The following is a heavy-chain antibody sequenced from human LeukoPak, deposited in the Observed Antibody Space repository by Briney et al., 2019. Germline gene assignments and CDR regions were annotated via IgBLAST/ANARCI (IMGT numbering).Heavy chain of an antibody. CDR2: MNPNSGNT. J-gene: IGHJ4*02. V-gene: IGHV1-8*03. CDR1: GYSFTIYE. Sequence: GASVKVSCKASGYSFTIYEINWVRQATGQGLEWMGWMNPNSGNTGYAQKFQGRLTITRNTSISTAHMELSSLRSEDTAVYYCARDLGPPGCFDYWGQGTLVTVSS. CDR3: ARDLGPPGCFDY. D-gene: IGHD3/OR15-3a*01.